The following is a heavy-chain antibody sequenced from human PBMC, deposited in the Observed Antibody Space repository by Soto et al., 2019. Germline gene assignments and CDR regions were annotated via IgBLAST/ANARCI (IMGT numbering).Heavy chain of an antibody. J-gene: IGHJ5*02. Sequence: SETLSLTCTVSGGSISSYYWSWIRQPPGKGLEWIGYIYYSGSTNYNPSLKSRVTISVDTSKNQFSLKLSSVTAADTAVYYCARVSGYATGSDWFDPWGQGTLVTVSS. CDR1: GGSISSYY. V-gene: IGHV4-59*08. D-gene: IGHD5-12*01. CDR3: ARVSGYATGSDWFDP. CDR2: IYYSGST.